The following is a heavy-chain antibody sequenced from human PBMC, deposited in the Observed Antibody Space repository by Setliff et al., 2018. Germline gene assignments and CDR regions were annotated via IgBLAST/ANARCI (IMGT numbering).Heavy chain of an antibody. D-gene: IGHD2-2*01. CDR3: ARAHSSTLSVHDY. J-gene: IGHJ4*02. CDR2: ISPNGANT. CDR1: GFTFSSYS. V-gene: IGHV3-64*02. Sequence: GGSLRPSCAASGFTFSSYSMNWVRQAPGKGLESVSAISPNGANTYYADSVKGRFTTSRDNSKNTLYLQMGSLRAEETAVYYCARAHSSTLSVHDYWGQGTLVTVSS.